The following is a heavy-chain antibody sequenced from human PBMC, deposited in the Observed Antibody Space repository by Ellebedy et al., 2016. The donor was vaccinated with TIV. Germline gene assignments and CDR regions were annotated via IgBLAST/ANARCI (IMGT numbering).Heavy chain of an antibody. Sequence: ASVKVSCKASGYTFTAYHIHWVRQAPGQGLGWMGGIIPIFGTANYAQKFQGRVTITADESTSTAYMELSSPRSEDTAVYYCARDLYGRGYNYGYDYWGQGTLVTVSS. CDR1: GYTFTAYH. D-gene: IGHD5-18*01. V-gene: IGHV1-69*13. CDR3: ARDLYGRGYNYGYDY. CDR2: IIPIFGTA. J-gene: IGHJ4*02.